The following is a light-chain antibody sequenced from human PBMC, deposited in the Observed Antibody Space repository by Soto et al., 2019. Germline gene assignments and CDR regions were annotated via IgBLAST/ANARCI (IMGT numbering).Light chain of an antibody. CDR2: EVS. CDR1: SSDVGAYNY. Sequence: QSALTQPASVSGSPGQSITISCTGTSSDVGAYNYVSWYQQHPGKAPKLMIYEVSNRPSGVSDRFSGSRSGNTASLTISGLQAEDESDYYCLSYTSSSTWVFGGGTKLTVL. CDR3: LSYTSSSTWV. J-gene: IGLJ3*02. V-gene: IGLV2-14*01.